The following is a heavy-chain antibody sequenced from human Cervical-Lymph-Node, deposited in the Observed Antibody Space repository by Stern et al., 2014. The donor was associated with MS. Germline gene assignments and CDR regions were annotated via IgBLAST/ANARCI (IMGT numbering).Heavy chain of an antibody. V-gene: IGHV4-61*02. J-gene: IGHJ6*02. CDR3: ARPRVVISALVIENGMDV. D-gene: IGHD3/OR15-3a*01. Sequence: LQLQESGPGLVRPSQTLSLTCTVSGGSISSGSHYWSWIRQPAGKGLEWIGRIYTSGITNYNPSLKSRVTISIDTSKNQFSLRLSSVSAADTAMYYCARPRVVISALVIENGMDVWGQGTTVTVSS. CDR1: GGSISSGSHY. CDR2: IYTSGIT.